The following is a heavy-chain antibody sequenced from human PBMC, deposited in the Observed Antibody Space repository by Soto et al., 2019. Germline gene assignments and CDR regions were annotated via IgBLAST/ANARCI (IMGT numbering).Heavy chain of an antibody. CDR3: AKSRDAYNFYFYYGMVV. J-gene: IGHJ6*02. Sequence: PGGSLRLSCAASGFTFSNYGMHWVRQTPGKGLEWVALILYDGSNKYYADSVKGRFTISRDNSKNTLYLQVSSLRAEDTAVYYCAKSRDAYNFYFYYGMVVWGQGTTVTVS. D-gene: IGHD2-2*01. CDR2: ILYDGSNK. V-gene: IGHV3-30*18. CDR1: GFTFSNYG.